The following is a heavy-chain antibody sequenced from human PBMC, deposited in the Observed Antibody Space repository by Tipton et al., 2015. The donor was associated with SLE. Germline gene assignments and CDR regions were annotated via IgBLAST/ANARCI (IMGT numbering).Heavy chain of an antibody. CDR1: GGSISRSSYY. CDR3: AKGCSSSTCEPFYYFGMDV. J-gene: IGHJ6*02. Sequence: TLSLTCTVSGGSISRSSYYWGWIRQPPGKGLEWIGSIYYSGSTYYNPSLKSRVTISVDTSKNQFSLKLRSVTAADTAVYYCAKGCSSSTCEPFYYFGMDVWGQGTTVTVSS. V-gene: IGHV4-39*01. D-gene: IGHD2-2*01. CDR2: IYYSGST.